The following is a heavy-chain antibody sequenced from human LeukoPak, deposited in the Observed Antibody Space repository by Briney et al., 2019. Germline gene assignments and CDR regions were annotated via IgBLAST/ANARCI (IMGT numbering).Heavy chain of an antibody. J-gene: IGHJ4*02. CDR3: TTDPSELRFLEWFTFDY. V-gene: IGHV3-15*01. D-gene: IGHD3-3*01. CDR1: GFTFSNAW. Sequence: GGSLRLSCAASGFTFSNAWMSWVRQAPGKGLEWVGRIKSKTDGGTTDYATPVKGRFTISRDDSKNTLYLQMNSLKTEDTAVYYCTTDPSELRFLEWFTFDYWGQGTLVTVSS. CDR2: IKSKTDGGTT.